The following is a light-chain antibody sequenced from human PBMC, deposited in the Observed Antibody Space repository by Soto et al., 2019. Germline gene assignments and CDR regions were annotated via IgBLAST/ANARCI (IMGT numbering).Light chain of an antibody. Sequence: DIKTTKSPSSLSASVGDRVTITCRASQIMSIYVNWYQQKPREAPKLLIYAASNLQSGVPSRFSGRGSGTDFTLTISSLEPEDFATYYCQQRESAPLTFGGGTKVDIK. CDR1: QIMSIY. V-gene: IGKV1-39*01. CDR3: QQRESAPLT. CDR2: AAS. J-gene: IGKJ4*01.